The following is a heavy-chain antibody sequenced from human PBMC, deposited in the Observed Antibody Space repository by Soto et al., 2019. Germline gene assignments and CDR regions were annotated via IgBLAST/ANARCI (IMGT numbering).Heavy chain of an antibody. CDR3: ARRYGVYFDY. V-gene: IGHV4-59*08. CDR1: GGSISSYY. D-gene: IGHD4-17*01. J-gene: IGHJ4*02. CDR2: IYYSGST. Sequence: PSETLCLTCTVSGGSISSYYWRWIRQPPGKGLEWIGYIYYSGSTNYNPSLKSRVTISVDTSKNQFSLKLSSVTAADTAVYYCARRYGVYFDYWGQGTLVTVSS.